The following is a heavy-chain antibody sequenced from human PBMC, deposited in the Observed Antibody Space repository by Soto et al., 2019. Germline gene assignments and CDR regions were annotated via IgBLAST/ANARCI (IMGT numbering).Heavy chain of an antibody. CDR3: ARGGYYGSGSYYTKYYFDY. CDR1: GFTFSNYD. CDR2: IGTAGDT. Sequence: GGSLRLSCAASGFTFSNYDMHWVRQATGKGLEWVSAIGTAGDTYYPDSVKGRFTISRENAKNSLYLQMNSLRAGDTAVYYCARGGYYGSGSYYTKYYFDYWGQGTLVTVSS. J-gene: IGHJ4*02. V-gene: IGHV3-13*04. D-gene: IGHD3-10*01.